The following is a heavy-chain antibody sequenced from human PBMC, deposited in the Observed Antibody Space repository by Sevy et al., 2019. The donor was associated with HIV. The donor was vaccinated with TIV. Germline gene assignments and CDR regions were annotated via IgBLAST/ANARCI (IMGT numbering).Heavy chain of an antibody. D-gene: IGHD1-26*01. J-gene: IGHJ4*02. V-gene: IGHV3-74*01. CDR1: GFTFSSYW. CDR2: INSDGSST. CDR3: AREYSGTYYYFDY. Sequence: GGSLRLSFAASGFTFSSYWMHWVRQAPGKGLVWVSRINSDGSSTNYADSVKGRFTISRDNAKNTLYLQMNSLRAEDTAVYYCAREYSGTYYYFDYWGQGTLVTVSS.